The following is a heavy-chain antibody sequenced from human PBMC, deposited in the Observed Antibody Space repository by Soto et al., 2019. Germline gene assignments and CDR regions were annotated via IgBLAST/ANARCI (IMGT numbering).Heavy chain of an antibody. CDR2: ISAYNGNT. J-gene: IGHJ6*02. CDR1: GYTFTSYG. V-gene: IGHV1-18*01. CDR3: ARYCSGGSCHYYYYGMDV. D-gene: IGHD2-15*01. Sequence: QVQLVQSGAEVKKPGASVKVSCKASGYTFTSYGISWVRQAPGQGLEWMGWISAYNGNTNYAQKLQGRVTMTTDTSTSTAYMGLRSLRSDDTAVYYCARYCSGGSCHYYYYGMDVWGQGTTVTVSS.